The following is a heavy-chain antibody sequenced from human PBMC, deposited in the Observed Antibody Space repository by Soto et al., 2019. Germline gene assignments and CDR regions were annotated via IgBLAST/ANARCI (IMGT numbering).Heavy chain of an antibody. V-gene: IGHV3-21*01. Sequence: EVQLVESGGGLVKPGGSLRLSCAASGFTFSSYSMNWVRQAPGNGLEWVSSISSSSSYIYYADSVKGRFTISRDNAKNSLYLQMNSLRAEDTAVYYCARGGGLNYYYGMDVWGQGTTVTVSS. J-gene: IGHJ6*02. CDR2: ISSSSSYI. CDR1: GFTFSSYS. D-gene: IGHD3-10*01. CDR3: ARGGGLNYYYGMDV.